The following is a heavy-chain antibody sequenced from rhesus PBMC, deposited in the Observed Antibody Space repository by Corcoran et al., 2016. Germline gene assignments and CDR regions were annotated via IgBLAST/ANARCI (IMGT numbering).Heavy chain of an antibody. V-gene: IGHV4-80*01. CDR1: GAPVSRYW. CDR3: ATIRGGLDS. CDR2: INGNSGST. J-gene: IGHJ6*01. Sequence: QVQLQESGPGLVKPSETLSLTRAVSGAPVSRYWRGWISRPPGKGLEWIGEINGNSGSTYYNPSLKSRVTISKDASKNQFSLKLSSVTAADTAVYYCATIRGGLDSWGQGVVVTISS.